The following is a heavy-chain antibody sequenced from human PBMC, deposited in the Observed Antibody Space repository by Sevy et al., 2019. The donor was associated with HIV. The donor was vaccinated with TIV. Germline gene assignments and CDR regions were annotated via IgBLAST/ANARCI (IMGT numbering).Heavy chain of an antibody. CDR1: GFTFNTYA. D-gene: IGHD6-19*01. CDR2: ISGSGDNT. Sequence: GGSLRLSCAASGFTFNTYAMSWVRQAPGKGLEWVSGISGSGDNTNYADSVRGRFTISRDNSKNTLYLQMNSLRADDTAVYYCAKGYISGWFQVYFDSWGQGTLVTVSS. J-gene: IGHJ4*02. CDR3: AKGYISGWFQVYFDS. V-gene: IGHV3-23*01.